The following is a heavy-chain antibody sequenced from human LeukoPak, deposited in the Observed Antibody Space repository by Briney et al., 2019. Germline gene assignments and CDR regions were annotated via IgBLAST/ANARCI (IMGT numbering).Heavy chain of an antibody. CDR2: IYYSGST. J-gene: IGHJ4*02. Sequence: SETLSLTCTVSGGSISSYYWSWIWQPPGKGLEWIGYIYYSGSTNYNPSLKSRVTISVDTSKNQFSLKLSSVTAADTAVYYCARDKGGYFDYWGQGTLVTVSS. CDR3: ARDKGGYFDY. V-gene: IGHV4-59*01. CDR1: GGSISSYY.